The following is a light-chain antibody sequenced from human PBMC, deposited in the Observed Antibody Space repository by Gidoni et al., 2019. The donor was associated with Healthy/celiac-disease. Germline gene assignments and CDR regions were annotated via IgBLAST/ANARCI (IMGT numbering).Light chain of an antibody. Sequence: EIVMTQSPATLSVSPGESATLSCRASQSVSSNLAWYQQKPGQAPRLLIYAASTRATGIPARFSGSGSATEFTLTISILQSEDFAVYYCQHYNNWPTFGQGTKVEIK. V-gene: IGKV3-15*01. CDR1: QSVSSN. J-gene: IGKJ1*01. CDR3: QHYNNWPT. CDR2: AAS.